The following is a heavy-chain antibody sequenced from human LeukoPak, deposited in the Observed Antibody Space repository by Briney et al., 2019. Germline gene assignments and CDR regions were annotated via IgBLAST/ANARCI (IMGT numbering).Heavy chain of an antibody. V-gene: IGHV3-43*01. D-gene: IGHD3-3*01. CDR1: GITSDDNT. J-gene: IGHJ4*02. CDR3: ASEVGYRSLGY. CDR2: ITWKSHRT. Sequence: GGSLILSCAASGITSDDNTMHWVRQTPGRGLEWVSFITWKSHRTHYADSVKGRFTVSRDNSKDSMYLEMNSLKTEDTGLYHCASEVGYRSLGYLGQGTLVTVSS.